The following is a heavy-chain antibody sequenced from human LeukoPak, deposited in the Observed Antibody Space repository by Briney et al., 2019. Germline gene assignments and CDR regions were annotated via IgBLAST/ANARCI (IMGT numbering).Heavy chain of an antibody. CDR1: GFTFSSYG. CDR3: AKDIGRGWYLLYFDY. CDR2: ISYDGSNK. D-gene: IGHD6-19*01. Sequence: GRSLRLSCAASGFTFSSYGTHWVRQAPGKGLEWVAVISYDGSNKYYADSVKGRFTISRDNSKNTLYLQMNSLRAEDTAVYYCAKDIGRGWYLLYFDYWGQGTLVTVSS. V-gene: IGHV3-30*18. J-gene: IGHJ4*02.